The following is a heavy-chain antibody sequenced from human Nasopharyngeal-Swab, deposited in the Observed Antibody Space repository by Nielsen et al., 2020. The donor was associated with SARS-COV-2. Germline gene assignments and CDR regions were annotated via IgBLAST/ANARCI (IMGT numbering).Heavy chain of an antibody. CDR3: TRCGGGCYSGRDY. V-gene: IGHV3-73*01. J-gene: IGHJ4*02. Sequence: GESLKISCAASGFTLSDSAIHWVRQASGKGLEWVGRIRSKGNNYATAYAASVKGRFTIVRDDPTNTAYLQMNSLKTADTAVYYCTRCGGGCYSGRDYWGQGTLVTVSS. CDR1: GFTLSDSA. CDR2: IRSKGNNYAT. D-gene: IGHD2-15*01.